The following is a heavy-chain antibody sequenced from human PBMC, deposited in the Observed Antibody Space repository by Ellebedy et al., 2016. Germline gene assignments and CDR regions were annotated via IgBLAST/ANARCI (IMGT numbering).Heavy chain of an antibody. D-gene: IGHD1-26*01. CDR3: ARDGSREPPDY. V-gene: IGHV4-61*01. Sequence: SETLSLTXTVSGYSISSSYYWSWIRQPPGKGLEWIGYIYYSGSTNYNPSLKSRVTISVDTSKNQFSLKLSSVTAADTAVYYCARDGSREPPDYWGQGTLVTVSS. CDR2: IYYSGST. CDR1: GYSISSSYY. J-gene: IGHJ4*02.